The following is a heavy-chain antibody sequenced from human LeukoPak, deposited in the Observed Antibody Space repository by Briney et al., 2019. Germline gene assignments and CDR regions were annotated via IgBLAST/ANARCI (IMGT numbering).Heavy chain of an antibody. CDR1: GGTFSSYA. D-gene: IGHD3-3*01. Sequence: SVKVSCTASGGTFSSYAISWVRQAPGQGLEWMGGIIPIFGTANYAQKFQGRVTITADESTSTAYMELSSLRSEDTAVYYCARNGNKYYDFWSGYYTGYFDYWGQGTLVTV. CDR3: ARNGNKYYDFWSGYYTGYFDY. J-gene: IGHJ4*02. CDR2: IIPIFGTA. V-gene: IGHV1-69*13.